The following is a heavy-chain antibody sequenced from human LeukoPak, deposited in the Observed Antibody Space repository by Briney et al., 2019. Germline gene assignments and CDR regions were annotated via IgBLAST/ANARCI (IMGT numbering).Heavy chain of an antibody. V-gene: IGHV3-23*01. CDR2: ISGSGDYT. CDR1: GFTFNSYA. Sequence: PGGSLRLSCAASGFTFNSYAMSWVRQAPGKGLEWVSAISGSGDYTYYADSVKGRFTISRDNSKNTLYLQMYSLRAEDTAVYYCAKAPGCSRTSCQYFYGMDVWGQGTTVTISS. CDR3: AKAPGCSRTSCQYFYGMDV. D-gene: IGHD2-2*01. J-gene: IGHJ6*02.